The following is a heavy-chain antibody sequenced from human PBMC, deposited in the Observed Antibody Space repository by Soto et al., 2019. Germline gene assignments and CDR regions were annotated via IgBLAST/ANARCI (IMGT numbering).Heavy chain of an antibody. D-gene: IGHD1-1*01. Sequence: PSETLSLTCAVYGGSFSGYYWSWIRQPPGKGLEWIGEINHSGSTNYNPSLKSRVTISVDTSKNQFSLKLSSVTAADTAVYYCARGRGLNWNYFYYYGMDVWGQGTTVTVSS. CDR1: GGSFSGYY. CDR2: INHSGST. J-gene: IGHJ6*02. CDR3: ARGRGLNWNYFYYYGMDV. V-gene: IGHV4-34*01.